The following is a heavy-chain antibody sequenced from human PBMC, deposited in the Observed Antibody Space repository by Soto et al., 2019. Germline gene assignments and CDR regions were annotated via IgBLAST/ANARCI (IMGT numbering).Heavy chain of an antibody. Sequence: PSETLSLTCTVSGGSISSYYWSWIRQPPGKGLEWIGYIYYSGSTNYNPSLKSRVTISVDTSKNQFSLKLSPVTAADTAVYYCARASPTDTYYYDSSGFLTPYYFDYWGQGTLVTVSS. V-gene: IGHV4-59*01. CDR2: IYYSGST. D-gene: IGHD3-22*01. CDR1: GGSISSYY. CDR3: ARASPTDTYYYDSSGFLTPYYFDY. J-gene: IGHJ4*02.